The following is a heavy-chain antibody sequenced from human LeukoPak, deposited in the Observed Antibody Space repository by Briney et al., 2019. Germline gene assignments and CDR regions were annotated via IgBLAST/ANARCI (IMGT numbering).Heavy chain of an antibody. J-gene: IGHJ4*02. D-gene: IGHD2-8*01. CDR3: ASDRGGYCTNGVCAGFDY. CDR1: GFTFSSYA. Sequence: GGSLRLSCAASGFTFSSYAMHWVRQAPGKGLEWVAVMSFDAISQYYADSVKGRFTISRDNSKNTLYLQMNSLRAEDTAVYYCASDRGGYCTNGVCAGFDYWGQGTLVTVSS. CDR2: MSFDAISQ. V-gene: IGHV3-30-3*01.